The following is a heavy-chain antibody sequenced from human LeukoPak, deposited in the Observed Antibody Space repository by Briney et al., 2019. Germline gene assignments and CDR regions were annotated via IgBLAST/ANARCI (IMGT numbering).Heavy chain of an antibody. CDR1: SGSINSGNW. CDR3: ARDYAAAGIDAFDI. Sequence: SVTLSLTCSVSSGSINSGNWLSRVRQPPGKGLEWIGEIYHSGSTNFNPSLKSRVTISVDKSKNQFSLKLSSVTAADTAVYYCARDYAAAGIDAFDIWGQGTMVTVSS. V-gene: IGHV4-4*02. D-gene: IGHD6-13*01. CDR2: IYHSGST. J-gene: IGHJ3*02.